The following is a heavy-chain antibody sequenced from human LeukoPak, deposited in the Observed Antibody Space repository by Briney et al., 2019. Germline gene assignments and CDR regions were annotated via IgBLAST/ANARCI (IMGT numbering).Heavy chain of an antibody. Sequence: PSETLSLTCTVSGGSISSYYWSWIRQPPGKGLEWIGYIYYSGSTNYNPSLKSRVTISVDTSKNQFSLKLRSVTAADTAVYYCASDYDFWSGDGDYWGQGTLVTVSS. V-gene: IGHV4-59*08. CDR2: IYYSGST. CDR1: GGSISSYY. D-gene: IGHD3-3*01. J-gene: IGHJ4*02. CDR3: ASDYDFWSGDGDY.